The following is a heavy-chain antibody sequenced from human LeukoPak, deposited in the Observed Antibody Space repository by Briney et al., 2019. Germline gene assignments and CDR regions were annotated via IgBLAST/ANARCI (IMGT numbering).Heavy chain of an antibody. V-gene: IGHV1-2*02. J-gene: IGHJ4*02. CDR1: GYTFTGYY. CDR2: INPNSGGT. Sequence: ASVKVSCQASGYTFTGYYMHWVRQAPGQGLEWMGWINPNSGGTEYAQKFQGRVTMTRDTSITTAYMDLSRLISDDTAVYYCARAGMKDSWGQGTLVTVSS. CDR3: ARAGMKDS. D-gene: IGHD6-13*01.